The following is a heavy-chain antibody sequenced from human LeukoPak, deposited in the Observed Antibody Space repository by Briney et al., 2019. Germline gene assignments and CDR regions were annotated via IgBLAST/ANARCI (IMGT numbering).Heavy chain of an antibody. J-gene: IGHJ4*02. CDR2: INHSGST. CDR1: GGSFSGDY. V-gene: IGHV4-34*01. CDR3: ARGQVGGIPFDY. Sequence: SSETLSLTCVVYGGSFSGDYWSWVRKPPGKGLEWIGEINHSGSTNYNPSLKSRVIISVDTSKNQFSLKLYFVTAADTAVYYCARGQVGGIPFDYWGQGTLVTVSS. D-gene: IGHD1-26*01.